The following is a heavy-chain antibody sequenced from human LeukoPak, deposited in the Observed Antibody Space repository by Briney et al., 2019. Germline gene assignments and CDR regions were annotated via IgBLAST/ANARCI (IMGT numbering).Heavy chain of an antibody. CDR1: GGSISSRDYY. V-gene: IGHV4-30-4*01. CDR3: AREEAIVTFGIGRSAHNWFDP. Sequence: SETLSLTCTVSGGSISSRDYYWSWIRQPPGKGLEWIGYISYSGSTHYNPSLKSRVIISVDTSKNHFSLKLSSVTAADTAIYYCAREEAIVTFGIGRSAHNWFDPWGQGTLVTISS. CDR2: ISYSGST. D-gene: IGHD2-15*01. J-gene: IGHJ5*02.